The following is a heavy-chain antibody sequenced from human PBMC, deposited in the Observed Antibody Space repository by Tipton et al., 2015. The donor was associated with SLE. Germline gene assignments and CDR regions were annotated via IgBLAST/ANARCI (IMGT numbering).Heavy chain of an antibody. D-gene: IGHD6-13*01. V-gene: IGHV4-31*03. CDR1: GASVSSGGYY. J-gene: IGHJ4*02. CDR3: AGGDIGAAGTKY. CDR2: IYHRGNI. Sequence: TLSLTCSVSGASVSSGGYYWGWIRQHPGKGLEWIGNIYHRGNIDYNSSLKSRVTISIDTSKNQFSLKLTSVTAADTAVYYCAGGDIGAAGTKYWGQGTLVTVSS.